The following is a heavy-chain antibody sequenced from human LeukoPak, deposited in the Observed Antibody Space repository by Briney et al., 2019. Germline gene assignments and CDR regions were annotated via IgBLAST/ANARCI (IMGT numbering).Heavy chain of an antibody. V-gene: IGHV4-59*08. Sequence: SETLSLTCAVSGGSISNYYWSWMRQPPGKGLEWIGYIYYSGSTNYNPSLKSRATISVDTSKNQFSLKLSSVTAADTAVYYCARGGRDGYTLYPLDYWGQGTLVTVSS. CDR1: GGSISNYY. J-gene: IGHJ4*02. D-gene: IGHD5-24*01. CDR2: IYYSGST. CDR3: ARGGRDGYTLYPLDY.